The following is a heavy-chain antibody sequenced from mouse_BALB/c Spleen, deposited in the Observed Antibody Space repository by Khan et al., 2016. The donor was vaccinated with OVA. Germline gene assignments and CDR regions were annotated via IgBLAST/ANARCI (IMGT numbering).Heavy chain of an antibody. D-gene: IGHD1-1*01. CDR1: GFSLTSYG. CDR2: IWAGGST. CDR3: ARGFYYGAWFAY. V-gene: IGHV2-9*02. Sequence: QVQLKQSGPGLVAPSQTLSITCTVTGFSLTSYGVHWVRQPPGKGLEWLGVIWAGGSTNHNSALMSRLSISKDNSKSQVFLKMNSLQTDDTAMYSFARGFYYGAWFAYWGQGTLVTVSA. J-gene: IGHJ3*01.